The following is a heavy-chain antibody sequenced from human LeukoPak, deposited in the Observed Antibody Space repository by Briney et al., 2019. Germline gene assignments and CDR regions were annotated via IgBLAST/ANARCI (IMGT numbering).Heavy chain of an antibody. J-gene: IGHJ4*02. CDR1: GFTFRSYR. V-gene: IGHV3-7*01. CDR3: ARVEYSGWNLEY. D-gene: IGHD5-12*01. CDR2: INQGGSVQ. Sequence: PGGSLRLSCAASGFTFRSYRMSWVRQAPGKGLEWVANINQGGSVQYYMDSVKGRFTISRDDAKNSLYVQMNSLRDEDTAVYYCARVEYSGWNLEYWGQGTLVTVSS.